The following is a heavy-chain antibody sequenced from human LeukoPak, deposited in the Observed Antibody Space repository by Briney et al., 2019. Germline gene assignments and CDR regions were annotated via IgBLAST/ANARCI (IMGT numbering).Heavy chain of an antibody. CDR3: AKGPPYYYDSSGYEAGGYYFDY. CDR2: ISGSGGST. Sequence: GGSLRLSCAASGFTFSSYAVSWVRQAPGKGLEWVSAISGSGGSTYYADSVKGRFTISRDNSKNTLYLQMNSLRAEDTAVYYCAKGPPYYYDSSGYEAGGYYFDYWGQGTLVTVSP. V-gene: IGHV3-23*01. CDR1: GFTFSSYA. J-gene: IGHJ4*02. D-gene: IGHD3-22*01.